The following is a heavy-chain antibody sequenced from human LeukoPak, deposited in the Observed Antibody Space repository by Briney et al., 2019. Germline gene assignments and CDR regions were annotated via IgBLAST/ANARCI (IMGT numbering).Heavy chain of an antibody. CDR2: IYYSGST. Sequence: SETLSLTCTVSGGSIISYYWSWIRQPPGKGLEWIGYIYYSGSTNYNPSLKSRVTISVDTSKNQFSLKLSSVTAADTAVYYCASRITMVRGFDPWGQGTLVTVSS. J-gene: IGHJ5*02. D-gene: IGHD3-10*01. CDR1: GGSIISYY. V-gene: IGHV4-59*01. CDR3: ASRITMVRGFDP.